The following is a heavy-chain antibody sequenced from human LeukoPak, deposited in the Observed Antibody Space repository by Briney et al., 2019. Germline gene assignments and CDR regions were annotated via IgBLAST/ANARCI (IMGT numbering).Heavy chain of an antibody. D-gene: IGHD3-3*01. J-gene: IGHJ5*02. CDR3: ARGLNRITIFGVGLGNWFDP. V-gene: IGHV1-18*01. CDR2: ISAYNGNT. Sequence: GASVKVSCKASDYTFTSYGISWVRQAPGQGLEWMGRISAYNGNTNYAQKFQGRVTMTRDTSISTAYMELSRLRSDDTAVYYCARGLNRITIFGVGLGNWFDPWGQGTLVTVSS. CDR1: DYTFTSYG.